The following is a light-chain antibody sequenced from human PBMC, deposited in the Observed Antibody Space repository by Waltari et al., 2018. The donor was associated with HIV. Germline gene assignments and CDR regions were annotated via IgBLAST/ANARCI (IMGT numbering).Light chain of an antibody. J-gene: IGLJ3*02. CDR3: CSYAGSSNWV. Sequence: QSALTQPASVSGSPGQSLTISCPGSSSEVGSYNLVPWYQQHPGKAPKLMIYEGINRPSGVSNRFSGSKSGNTASLTIAGLQAEDEADYYCCSYAGSSNWVFGGGTKVTVL. V-gene: IGLV2-23*01. CDR1: SSEVGSYNL. CDR2: EGI.